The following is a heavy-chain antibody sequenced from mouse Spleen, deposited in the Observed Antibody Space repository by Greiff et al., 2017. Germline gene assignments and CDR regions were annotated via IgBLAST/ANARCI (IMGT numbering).Heavy chain of an antibody. CDR3: AKEGYYYYDGSYVGY. Sequence: QVQLKESGAELVRPGTSVKISCKASGYTFTNYWLGWVKQRPGHGLEWIGDIYPGGGYTNYNEKFKGKATLTADTSSSTAYMQLSSLTSEDSAVYFCAKEGYYYYDGSYVGYWGQGTTLTVSS. J-gene: IGHJ2*01. CDR2: IYPGGGYT. D-gene: IGHD1-1*01. CDR1: GYTFTNYW. V-gene: IGHV1-63*02.